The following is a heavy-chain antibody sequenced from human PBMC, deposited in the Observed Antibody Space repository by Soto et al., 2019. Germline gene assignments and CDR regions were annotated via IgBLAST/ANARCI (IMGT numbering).Heavy chain of an antibody. J-gene: IGHJ4*02. CDR2: IWYDGSNK. V-gene: IGHV3-33*01. D-gene: IGHD4-17*01. Sequence: PGGSLRLSCAASGFTFSSYGMHWVRQAPGKGLEWVAVIWYDGSNKYYADSVKGRFTISRDNSKNTLYLQMNSLRAEDTAVYYCARALWAGTVFKSCPDYWGQATLVT. CDR3: ARALWAGTVFKSCPDY. CDR1: GFTFSSYG.